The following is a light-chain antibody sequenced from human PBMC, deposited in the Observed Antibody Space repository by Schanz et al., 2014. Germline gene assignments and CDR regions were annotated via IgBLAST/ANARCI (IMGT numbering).Light chain of an antibody. V-gene: IGKV3-20*01. CDR1: QSVDSRY. CDR3: QQANSFPFT. Sequence: DIVLTQSPGTLSLSPGERATLSCRASQSVDSRYLAWYQQKPGQAPRLLIYGASSRATGIPDRFSGSGSGTDFTLTISSLHPDDFATYFCQQANSFPFTFGPGTKVILK. CDR2: GAS. J-gene: IGKJ3*01.